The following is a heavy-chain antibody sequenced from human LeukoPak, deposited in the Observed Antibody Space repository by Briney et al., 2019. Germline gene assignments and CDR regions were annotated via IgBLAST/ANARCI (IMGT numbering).Heavy chain of an antibody. CDR2: IYNTGST. D-gene: IGHD2/OR15-2a*01. V-gene: IGHV4-59*01. Sequence: TSETLSLTCTVSGGSISTYYWSWIRQPPGKGLEWIGYIYNTGSTNYNPSLMSRVTISVDTSKNQFSLKLSSVTAADTAVYYCARSIDGIDNWFDPWGQGTLVTVSS. J-gene: IGHJ5*02. CDR1: GGSISTYY. CDR3: ARSIDGIDNWFDP.